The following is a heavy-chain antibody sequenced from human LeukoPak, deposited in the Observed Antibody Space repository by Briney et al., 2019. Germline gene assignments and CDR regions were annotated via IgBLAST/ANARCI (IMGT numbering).Heavy chain of an antibody. V-gene: IGHV3-73*01. Sequence: GGSLKLSCATSGFTFSGSVMQWVRQASGKGLEWVGRIRSKANSYATAYGASMKGRFTISRDDSKNTAYLQVNSLKTEDTAVYYCCGSGYIQGGPIFDYWGQGTLVTVSS. D-gene: IGHD3-22*01. J-gene: IGHJ4*02. CDR1: GFTFSGSV. CDR3: CGSGYIQGGPIFDY. CDR2: IRSKANSYAT.